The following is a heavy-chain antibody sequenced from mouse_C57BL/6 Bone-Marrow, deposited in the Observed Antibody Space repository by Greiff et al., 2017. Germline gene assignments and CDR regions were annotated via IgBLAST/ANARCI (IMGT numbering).Heavy chain of an antibody. D-gene: IGHD3-2*02. CDR3: ARRGQLRHLYYAMDY. CDR2: ISNLAYGI. J-gene: IGHJ4*01. Sequence: EVQVVESGGGLVQPGASLKLSCAASGFTFSDYGMAWVRQAPRKGPEWVAFISNLAYGIYYADTLTGRFTISRENAKNTLYLEVSRLRSEDTAMYYCARRGQLRHLYYAMDYWGQGTSVTVSS. V-gene: IGHV5-15*01. CDR1: GFTFSDYG.